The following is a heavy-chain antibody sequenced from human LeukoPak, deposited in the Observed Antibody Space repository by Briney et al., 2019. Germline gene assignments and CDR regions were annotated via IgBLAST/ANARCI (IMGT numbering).Heavy chain of an antibody. CDR1: GGSISSSTYY. J-gene: IGHJ4*02. V-gene: IGHV4-39*02. CDR2: IYYTGTT. D-gene: IGHD3-16*01. CDR3: ASAPRQASIGGLDY. Sequence: SETLSLTCTVSGGSISSSTYYWGWIRQPPGKGLEWIGAIYYTGTTYYNPSLRSRVTVSVDTSKNHFSLNLRSVTAADAALYYCASAPRQASIGGLDYWGQGTLVTVSS.